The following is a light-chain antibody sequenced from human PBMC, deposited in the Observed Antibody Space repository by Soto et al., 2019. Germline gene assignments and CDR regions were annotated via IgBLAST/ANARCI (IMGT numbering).Light chain of an antibody. CDR3: QQYGSSPRT. V-gene: IGKV3-20*01. CDR1: QSVSSSY. CDR2: GAS. J-gene: IGKJ1*01. Sequence: ERVLTQFPATLSLSTGERATLSCRASQSVSSSYLAWYQQKPGQAPRLLIYGASSRATGIPDRFSGSGSGTDFTLTISRLEPEDFAVYYCQQYGSSPRTFGQGTKV.